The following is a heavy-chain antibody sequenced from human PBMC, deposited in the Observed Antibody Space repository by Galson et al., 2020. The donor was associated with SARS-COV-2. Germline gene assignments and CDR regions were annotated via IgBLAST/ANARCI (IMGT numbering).Heavy chain of an antibody. CDR2: SGGT. J-gene: IGHJ4*02. Sequence: ASVKVSCKASGFTFSGSYIHWVRQAHGRGRAWMGWSGGTNYAQKFQGRVTMTGDPAISTGYMKLSRLRSDDTAVYYCARSFGGSGWFYFDFWGQGTPVTVAS. D-gene: IGHD6-19*01. CDR3: ARSFGGSGWFYFDF. CDR1: GFTFSGSY. V-gene: IGHV1-2*02.